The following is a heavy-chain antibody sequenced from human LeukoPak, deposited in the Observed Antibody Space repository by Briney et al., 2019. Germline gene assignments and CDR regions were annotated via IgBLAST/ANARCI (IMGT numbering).Heavy chain of an antibody. D-gene: IGHD6-6*01. CDR3: ARIGYSSSSFDY. CDR2: IKQDGSVK. J-gene: IGHJ4*02. CDR1: GFTFSNYW. Sequence: AGGSLRLSCAASGFTFSNYWMSWVRQAPGRGLEWVANIKQDGSVKYYVDSVKGRFTISRDNAKNAVYLQMNSLRAEDTAVYHCARIGYSSSSFDYWGQGTLVTVSS. V-gene: IGHV3-7*01.